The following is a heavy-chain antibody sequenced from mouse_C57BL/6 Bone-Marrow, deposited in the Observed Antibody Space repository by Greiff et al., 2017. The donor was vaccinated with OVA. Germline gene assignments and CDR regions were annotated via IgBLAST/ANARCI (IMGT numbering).Heavy chain of an antibody. CDR1: GFNITDDY. V-gene: IGHV14-4*01. J-gene: IGHJ1*03. D-gene: IGHD2-1*01. CDR3: TQRTYGNYEYFDV. Sequence: VQLQQSGAELVRPGASVKLSCTASGFNITDDYMHWVKQRPEQGLEWIGWIDPENGDTEYASKFQGKATITADTSSNTAYRQLSSLTSEDTAVYYCTQRTYGNYEYFDVWGTGTTVTVSS. CDR2: IDPENGDT.